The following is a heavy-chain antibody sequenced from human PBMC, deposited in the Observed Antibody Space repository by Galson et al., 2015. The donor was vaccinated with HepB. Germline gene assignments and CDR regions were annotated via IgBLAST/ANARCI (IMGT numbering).Heavy chain of an antibody. CDR2: IAYHGSNK. CDR3: AKEGGSTGFWSGYSDITGHYNFYYMDV. Sequence: LRLSCAASGFTFSRYGMHWVRQAPGKGLEWITAIAYHGSNKYYADSVKGRFTISRDTSKNTLYLQMDSLRPEDTGVYYCAKEGGSTGFWSGYSDITGHYNFYYMDVWGRGTTVTVSS. D-gene: IGHD3-3*01. V-gene: IGHV3-30*18. CDR1: GFTFSRYG. J-gene: IGHJ6*03.